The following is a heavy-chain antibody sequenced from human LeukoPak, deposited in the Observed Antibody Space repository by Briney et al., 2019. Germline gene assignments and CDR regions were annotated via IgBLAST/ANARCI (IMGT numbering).Heavy chain of an antibody. J-gene: IGHJ5*02. CDR1: GFTFSSYW. Sequence: GGSLRLSCAASGFTFSSYWMSWIRQAPGKGLEWVSYISSSGSTIYYADSVKGRFTISRDNAKNSLYLQMNSLRAEDTAVYYCARDLDIVVVMTGFDPWGQGTLVTVSS. D-gene: IGHD3-22*01. CDR2: ISSSGSTI. V-gene: IGHV3-11*01. CDR3: ARDLDIVVVMTGFDP.